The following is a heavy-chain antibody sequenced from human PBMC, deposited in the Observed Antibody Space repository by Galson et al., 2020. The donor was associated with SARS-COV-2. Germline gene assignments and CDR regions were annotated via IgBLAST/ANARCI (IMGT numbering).Heavy chain of an antibody. J-gene: IGHJ3*02. CDR3: ARPAAGMVMTKEHAVDI. CDR2: ISLSGNYI. Sequence: TGGSLRLSCTVSGFTFSQYYMSWIRQAPGKGPEWLSYISLSGNYIDYAESVRGRFTISRDNAKNLLFLQMNSLRVEDTAVYYCARPAAGMVMTKEHAVDIWGQGTMVTVSS. D-gene: IGHD2-21*02. V-gene: IGHV3-11*06. CDR1: GFTFSQYY.